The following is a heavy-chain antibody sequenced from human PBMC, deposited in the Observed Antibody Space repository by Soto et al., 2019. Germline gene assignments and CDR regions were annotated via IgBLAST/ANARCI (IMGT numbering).Heavy chain of an antibody. D-gene: IGHD3-22*01. Sequence: ASVKVSCKASGYTFTSYYMHWVRQAPGQGLEWMGIINPSGGSTSYAQKFQGRVTMTTDTSTSTAYMELRSLRSDDTAVYYCARDFPNYYDSSGYDWFDPWGQGTLVTVSS. J-gene: IGHJ5*02. CDR2: INPSGGST. CDR3: ARDFPNYYDSSGYDWFDP. CDR1: GYTFTSYY. V-gene: IGHV1-46*01.